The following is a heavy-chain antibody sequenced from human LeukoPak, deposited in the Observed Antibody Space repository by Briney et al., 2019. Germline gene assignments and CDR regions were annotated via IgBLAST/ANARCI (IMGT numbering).Heavy chain of an antibody. Sequence: SETLSLTCTVSGGSISSYYWSWIRQPPGKGLEWIGYVYYSGSAHYNPSLKSRVTISVDTSKNQFSPKLSSVTAADTAVYYCAGGTYYYFDYWGQGTLVTVSS. V-gene: IGHV4-59*01. CDR1: GGSISSYY. J-gene: IGHJ4*02. D-gene: IGHD1-26*01. CDR3: AGGTYYYFDY. CDR2: VYYSGSA.